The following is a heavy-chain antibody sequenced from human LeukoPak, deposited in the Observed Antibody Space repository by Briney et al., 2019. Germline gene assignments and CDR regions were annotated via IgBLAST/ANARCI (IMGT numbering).Heavy chain of an antibody. CDR1: GYTFTSYG. CDR3: ASGMSRYCSDSSCYLS. CDR2: ISAYNGNT. Sequence: VASVKVSCKASGYTFTSYGISWVRQAPGQGLEWMGWISAYNGNTNYAQKFQGRVTMTRNTSISTAYVELSSLRSEDTAVYYCASGMSRYCSDSSCYLSWGQGTQVTVSS. J-gene: IGHJ5*02. V-gene: IGHV1-18*01. D-gene: IGHD2-15*01.